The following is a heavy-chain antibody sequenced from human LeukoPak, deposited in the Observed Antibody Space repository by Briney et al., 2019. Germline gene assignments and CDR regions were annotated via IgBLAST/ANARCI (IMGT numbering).Heavy chain of an antibody. CDR2: TYYRSKWYN. D-gene: IGHD2-21*01. J-gene: IGHJ3*02. CDR1: GDSVSSNSAA. Sequence: SQTLSLTCAISGDSVSSNSAAWNWIRQSPSRGLEWLGRTYYRSKWYNDYAVSVKSRITINPDTSKNQFSLQLDSVAPEDTAVYYCCHSLSGRTGAFDIWGRGTVVTVSS. V-gene: IGHV6-1*01. CDR3: CHSLSGRTGAFDI.